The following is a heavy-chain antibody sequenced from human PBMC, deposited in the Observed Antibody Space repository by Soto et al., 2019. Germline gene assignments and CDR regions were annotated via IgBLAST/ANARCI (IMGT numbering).Heavy chain of an antibody. J-gene: IGHJ6*02. V-gene: IGHV1-69*12. CDR2: IIPIFGTA. Sequence: QVPLVQSGAEVKKPGSSVKVSCKASGGTFSSYAISWVRQAPGQGLEWMGGIIPIFGTANYAQKGQGRVTMTAVESTSTAYVDLSILRSEDTAVYYCARRSSTAHSYYYGMDVWGQGTTVTVSS. CDR1: GGTFSSYA. D-gene: IGHD4-17*01. CDR3: ARRSSTAHSYYYGMDV.